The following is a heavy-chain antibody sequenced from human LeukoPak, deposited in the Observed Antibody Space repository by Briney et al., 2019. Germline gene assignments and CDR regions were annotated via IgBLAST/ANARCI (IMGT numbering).Heavy chain of an antibody. D-gene: IGHD5-18*01. Sequence: GASVKVSCKASGYTFTSYDINWVRQATGQGLEWMGWMNPNSGNTGYAQKFQGRVTMTRNTSISTAYMELSSLRSEDTAVYYCARGRPYVDTAMAKDYYYMDVWGKGTTVTISS. V-gene: IGHV1-8*01. CDR1: GYTFTSYD. CDR2: MNPNSGNT. CDR3: ARGRPYVDTAMAKDYYYMDV. J-gene: IGHJ6*03.